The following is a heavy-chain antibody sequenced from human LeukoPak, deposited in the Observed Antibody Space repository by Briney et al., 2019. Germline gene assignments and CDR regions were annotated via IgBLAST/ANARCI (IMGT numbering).Heavy chain of an antibody. CDR2: MNPNTGRT. Sequence: ASVKSSCKASRYTFTSYDIKWVREAAGQGIEWMGWMNPNTGRTGFAQKFQGRLTMTRDTSISTAYMELSSLRSEDTAVYYCARLSQTPDYYSNGGYYYLGYWGQGTPVTVSS. CDR3: ARLSQTPDYYSNGGYYYLGY. V-gene: IGHV1-8*01. D-gene: IGHD3-22*01. J-gene: IGHJ4*02. CDR1: RYTFTSYD.